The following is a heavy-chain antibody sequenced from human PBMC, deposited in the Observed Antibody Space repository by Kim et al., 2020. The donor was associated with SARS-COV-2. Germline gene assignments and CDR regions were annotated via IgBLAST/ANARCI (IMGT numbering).Heavy chain of an antibody. J-gene: IGHJ6*02. D-gene: IGHD3-22*01. CDR1: GFTFSSYC. CDR3: ARDLYDSSGYYYYSYYGMDV. Sequence: GGSLRLSCAASGFTFSSYCMHWVRQAPGKGLVWVSRITSDGSSTNYADSVKGRFTISRDNSKNTLYLQMNSLRAEDTAVYYCARDLYDSSGYYYYSYYGMDVWGQGTTVTVSS. CDR2: ITSDGSST. V-gene: IGHV3-74*01.